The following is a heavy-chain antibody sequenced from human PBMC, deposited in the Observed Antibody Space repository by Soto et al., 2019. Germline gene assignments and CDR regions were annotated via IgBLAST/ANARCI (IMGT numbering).Heavy chain of an antibody. CDR2: IYYSGST. CDR3: ARTTKDDYYGSGSPTFSFDY. J-gene: IGHJ4*02. D-gene: IGHD3-10*01. CDR1: GGAISSYY. V-gene: IGHV4-59*01. Sequence: SETRPRTWTVSGGAISSYYWSWIRQPPGKGLAWIGYIYYSGSTNYNPSLKSRVTISVDTSKNQFSLKLSSVTAADTAVYYCARTTKDDYYGSGSPTFSFDYWGQGTLVTVSS.